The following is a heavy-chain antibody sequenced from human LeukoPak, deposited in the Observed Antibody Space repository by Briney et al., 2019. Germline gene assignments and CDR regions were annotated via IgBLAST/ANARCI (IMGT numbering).Heavy chain of an antibody. CDR3: ARDKGAIVGATTGAFDI. V-gene: IGHV1-69*04. J-gene: IGHJ3*02. D-gene: IGHD1-26*01. Sequence: SVKVSCKASGGTFSSYAISWVRQAPGQGLEWMGRIIPILGIANYAQKFQGRVTITADKSTSTAYMELSSLRSEDTAVYYCARDKGAIVGATTGAFDIWGQGTMVTVSS. CDR2: IIPILGIA. CDR1: GGTFSSYA.